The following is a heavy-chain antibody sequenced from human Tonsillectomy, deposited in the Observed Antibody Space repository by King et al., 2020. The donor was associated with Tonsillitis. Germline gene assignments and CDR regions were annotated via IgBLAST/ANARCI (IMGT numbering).Heavy chain of an antibody. J-gene: IGHJ6*02. V-gene: IGHV1-2*02. CDR1: GYTFTGYY. Sequence: QLVQSGAEVKKPGASVKVSCKASGYTFTGYYLNWVRQAPGQGLEWMGWINPNSGGTDYAQKFQGRVTMTRDTSINTAYMELSRLSADDTAVYYCARFWRYFEWLPDNGVDVWGQGTTVTVSS. CDR3: ARFWRYFEWLPDNGVDV. D-gene: IGHD3-9*01. CDR2: INPNSGGT.